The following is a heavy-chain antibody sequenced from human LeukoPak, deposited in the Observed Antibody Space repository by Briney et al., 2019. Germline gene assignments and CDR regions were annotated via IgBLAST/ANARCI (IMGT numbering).Heavy chain of an antibody. V-gene: IGHV3-23*01. CDR1: GFTFSNYV. CDR3: AKGHSLGGFDY. Sequence: GGSLRLSCTASGFTFSNYVMTWVRQAPGKGLEWVSGISDSGGSTYYADSVKGRFTISRDNSKNAVYLQINSLRAEDTTVYYCAKGHSLGGFDYWGQGTLVTVSS. D-gene: IGHD6-13*01. J-gene: IGHJ4*02. CDR2: ISDSGGST.